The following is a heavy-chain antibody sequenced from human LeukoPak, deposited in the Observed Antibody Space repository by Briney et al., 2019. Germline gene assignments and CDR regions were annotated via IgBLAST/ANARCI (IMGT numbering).Heavy chain of an antibody. Sequence: PSETLSLTCTVSGGSISSYYWSWIRQPPGKGLEWIGYIYYSGSTNYNPSLKSRVTISVDTSKNQFSLKLSSVTAADTAVYYCARDPHSSSSDWGQGTLVTVSS. D-gene: IGHD6-13*01. CDR2: IYYSGST. V-gene: IGHV4-59*01. CDR3: ARDPHSSSSD. CDR1: GGSISSYY. J-gene: IGHJ4*02.